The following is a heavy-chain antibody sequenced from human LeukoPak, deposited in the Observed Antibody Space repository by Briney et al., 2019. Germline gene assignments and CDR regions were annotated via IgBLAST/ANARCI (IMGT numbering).Heavy chain of an antibody. CDR3: ARFPYYYYGSGSYAGTIDY. D-gene: IGHD3-10*01. V-gene: IGHV4-34*01. Sequence: SETLSLTRAVYGGSFSGYYWSWIRQPPGKGLEWIGEINHSGSTNYNPSLKSRVTISVDTSKNQFSLKLSSVTAADTAVYYCARFPYYYYGSGSYAGTIDYWGQGTLVTVSS. CDR1: GGSFSGYY. CDR2: INHSGST. J-gene: IGHJ4*02.